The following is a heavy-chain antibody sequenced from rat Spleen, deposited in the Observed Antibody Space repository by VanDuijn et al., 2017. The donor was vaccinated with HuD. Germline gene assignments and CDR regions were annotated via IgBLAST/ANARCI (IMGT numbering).Heavy chain of an antibody. CDR2: ITNTGGST. CDR1: GFTFNNYW. J-gene: IGHJ4*01. Sequence: EVQLVESGGGLVQPGRSLKLSCVASGFTFNNYWMTWIRQAPGKGLEWVASITNTGGSTYYPDSVKGRFTISRDNAKSTLYLQMNSLRSEDTATYYCTRDTMGIGVMDAWGQGASVTVSS. D-gene: IGHD1-9*01. CDR3: TRDTMGIGVMDA. V-gene: IGHV5-31*01.